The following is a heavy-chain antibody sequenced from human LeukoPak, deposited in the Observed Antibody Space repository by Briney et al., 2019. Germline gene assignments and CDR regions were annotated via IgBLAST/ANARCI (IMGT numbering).Heavy chain of an antibody. V-gene: IGHV1-8*01. J-gene: IGHJ4*02. D-gene: IGHD2-21*02. Sequence: GASVKVSCKASGYTFTSYDINWVRQATGQGLAWMGWMNPNSGNTGYAQKFQGRVTMTRNTSISTAYMELSSLRSEDTAVYYCAREEITSLGHIVVVTAIPMLGYFDYWGQGTLVTVSS. CDR1: GYTFTSYD. CDR3: AREEITSLGHIVVVTAIPMLGYFDY. CDR2: MNPNSGNT.